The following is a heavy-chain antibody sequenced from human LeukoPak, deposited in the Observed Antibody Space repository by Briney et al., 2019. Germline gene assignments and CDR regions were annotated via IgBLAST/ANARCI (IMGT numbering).Heavy chain of an antibody. CDR2: ISAYNGNT. D-gene: IGHD3-3*01. Sequence: EASVKVSCKASGYTFTSYGISWVRQAPGQGLEWMGWISAYNGNTNYAQKLQGRVTMTTDTSTSTAYMELRSLRSDDTAVYYCAREEGSGYLYYFDYWGQGTLVTVSS. CDR3: AREEGSGYLYYFDY. V-gene: IGHV1-18*01. CDR1: GYTFTSYG. J-gene: IGHJ4*02.